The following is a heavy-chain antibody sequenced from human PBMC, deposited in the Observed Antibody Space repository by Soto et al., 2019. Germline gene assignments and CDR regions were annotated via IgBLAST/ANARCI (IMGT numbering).Heavy chain of an antibody. CDR2: IGGSGGRT. Sequence: EVQLVESGGGLVQPGGSLRLSCAASGFIFDSFALSWVRQAPGKGLAWVSGIGGSGGRTYYADSVKGRFTISRDNSKNTLYLQMSSLSAEDTAIYYCAKDRALWFGEGGWFDPWGQGTLVTVSS. V-gene: IGHV3-23*04. CDR1: GFIFDSFA. CDR3: AKDRALWFGEGGWFDP. D-gene: IGHD3-10*01. J-gene: IGHJ5*02.